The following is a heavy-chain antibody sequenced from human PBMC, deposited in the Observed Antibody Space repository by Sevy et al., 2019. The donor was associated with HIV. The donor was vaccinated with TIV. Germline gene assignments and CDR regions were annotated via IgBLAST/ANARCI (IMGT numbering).Heavy chain of an antibody. V-gene: IGHV3-23*01. CDR2: ITAGGVIT. CDR3: VVGTIQQFDY. D-gene: IGHD1-26*01. Sequence: GGSLRLSCAASGFTFNNYAMSWVRQDPGKGLEWISVITAGGVITYSVDSVRGRFTISRDNSKNMVYLQMNSLRAEDTATYYGVVGTIQQFDYWGQGTRVTVSS. CDR1: GFTFNNYA. J-gene: IGHJ4*02.